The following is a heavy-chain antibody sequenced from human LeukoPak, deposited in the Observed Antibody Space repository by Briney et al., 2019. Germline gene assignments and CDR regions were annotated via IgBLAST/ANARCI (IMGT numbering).Heavy chain of an antibody. D-gene: IGHD3-22*01. Sequence: GGSLRLSCAASGFTFSSYWMHWVRQAPGKGLVWVSRINSDGSSTSYADSVEGRFTISRDNAKNTLYLQMNSLRAEDTAVYYCARDTYYYDSSSYYLFDYWGQGTLVTVSS. CDR3: ARDTYYYDSSSYYLFDY. J-gene: IGHJ4*02. CDR1: GFTFSSYW. CDR2: INSDGSST. V-gene: IGHV3-74*01.